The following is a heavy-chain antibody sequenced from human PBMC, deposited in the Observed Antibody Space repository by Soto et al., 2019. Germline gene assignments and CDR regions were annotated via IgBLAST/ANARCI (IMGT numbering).Heavy chain of an antibody. CDR1: GGSISSSSYY. Sequence: SETLSLTCTVSGGSISSSSYYWGWIRQPPGKGLEWIGSIYYSGSTYYNPSLKSRVTISVDTSKNQFSLKLSSVTAADTAVYYCARLSIVVVAATPYFDYWGQGTLVTVSS. V-gene: IGHV4-39*01. CDR3: ARLSIVVVAATPYFDY. D-gene: IGHD2-15*01. J-gene: IGHJ4*02. CDR2: IYYSGST.